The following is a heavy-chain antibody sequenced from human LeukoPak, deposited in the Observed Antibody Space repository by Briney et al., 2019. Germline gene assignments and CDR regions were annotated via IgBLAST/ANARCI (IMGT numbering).Heavy chain of an antibody. CDR3: AREGAAHYYYYMDV. D-gene: IGHD6-6*01. Sequence: GRSLRLSCAASGFTFSSCAMHWVRQAPGKGLEWVAVISYDGSNKYYADSVKGRFTISRDNSKNTLYLQMNSLRAEDTAVYYCAREGAAHYYYYMDVWGKGTTVTVSS. CDR2: ISYDGSNK. V-gene: IGHV3-30*04. J-gene: IGHJ6*03. CDR1: GFTFSSCA.